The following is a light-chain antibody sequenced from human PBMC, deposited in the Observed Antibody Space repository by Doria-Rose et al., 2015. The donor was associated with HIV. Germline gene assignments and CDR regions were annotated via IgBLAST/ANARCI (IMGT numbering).Light chain of an antibody. Sequence: DIVMTQSSGTLSLSPGERATPSCRASQSFSSTYLAWYQQKPGQAPSLLIYDGSTRATGIPDRLSASGSGTDFTLTINRLEPEDFALYYCHQYGTSWTFGQGTKVEI. CDR3: HQYGTSWT. V-gene: IGKV3-20*01. J-gene: IGKJ1*01. CDR1: QSFSSTY. CDR2: DGS.